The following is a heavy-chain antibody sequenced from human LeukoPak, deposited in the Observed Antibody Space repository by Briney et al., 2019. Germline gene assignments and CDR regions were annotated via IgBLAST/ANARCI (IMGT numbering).Heavy chain of an antibody. Sequence: PSETLSLTCTVSGGSISSYYWSWIRQPPGKGLEWIGYIYYSGSTNYNPSLKSRVTISVDTSKNQFSLKLSSVTAADTAVYYCARRPSITVLRGLKIDYWGQGTLVTVSS. V-gene: IGHV4-59*01. CDR3: ARRPSITVLRGLKIDY. D-gene: IGHD3-10*01. CDR2: IYYSGST. CDR1: GGSISSYY. J-gene: IGHJ4*02.